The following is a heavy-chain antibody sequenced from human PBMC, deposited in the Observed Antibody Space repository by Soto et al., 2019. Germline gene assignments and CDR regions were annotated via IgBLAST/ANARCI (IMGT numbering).Heavy chain of an antibody. Sequence: PSETRSRTCTVSDASIRCYYWSWIRQPPGKGLEWIGYFHYSGISNYNSSLKSRVTMSLDTSKNQFSLKLSSVSAADTAIYYCARGASNWQYFDYWGQGALVTVSS. CDR1: DASIRCYY. J-gene: IGHJ4*02. D-gene: IGHD4-4*01. CDR2: FHYSGIS. V-gene: IGHV4-59*01. CDR3: ARGASNWQYFDY.